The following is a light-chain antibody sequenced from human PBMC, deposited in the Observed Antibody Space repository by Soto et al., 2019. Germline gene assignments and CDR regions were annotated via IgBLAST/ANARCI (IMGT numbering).Light chain of an antibody. CDR2: DVS. Sequence: QSALTQPASVSGSPGQSITISCTGTSSDVGGYNYVSWYQQHPGKAPKLMIYDVSNRPSGVSNRFSGSKSGNTASLTISRLQAEDEADYYCSAYTSSSTVVFGGGTKPTVL. CDR3: SAYTSSSTVV. J-gene: IGLJ2*01. V-gene: IGLV2-14*01. CDR1: SSDVGGYNY.